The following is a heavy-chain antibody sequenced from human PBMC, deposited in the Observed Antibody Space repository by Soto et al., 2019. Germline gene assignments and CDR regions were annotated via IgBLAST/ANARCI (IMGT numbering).Heavy chain of an antibody. CDR1: VGSFSGYY. Sequence: SETLSLTCAVYVGSFSGYYWSWIRQPPGKGVEWIGEINHSGSTNYNPSLKSRVTISVDTSKNQFSLKLSSVTAADTAVYYCARGRRVQLLTPYYYYMDVWGKGTTVTVSS. D-gene: IGHD2-2*01. J-gene: IGHJ6*03. CDR2: INHSGST. V-gene: IGHV4-34*01. CDR3: ARGRRVQLLTPYYYYMDV.